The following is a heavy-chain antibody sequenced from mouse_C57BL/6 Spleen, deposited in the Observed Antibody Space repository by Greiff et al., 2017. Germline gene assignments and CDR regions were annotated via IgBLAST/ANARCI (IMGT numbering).Heavy chain of an antibody. V-gene: IGHV14-4*01. CDR2: IDPENGDT. J-gene: IGHJ1*03. CDR1: GFNIKDDY. Sequence: EVQLQESGAELVRPGASVKLSCTASGFNIKDDYMHWVKQRPEQGLEWIGWIDPENGDTEYASKFQGKATITADTSSNTAYLQLSSLTSEDTAVYYCTTNHDPVWGTGTTVTVSS. D-gene: IGHD2-12*01. CDR3: TTNHDPV.